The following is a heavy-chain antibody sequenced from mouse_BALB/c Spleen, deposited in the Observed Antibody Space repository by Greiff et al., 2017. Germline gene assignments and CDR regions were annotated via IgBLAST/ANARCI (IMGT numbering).Heavy chain of an antibody. CDR1: GFTFSDYY. V-gene: IGHV5-4*02. D-gene: IGHD3-3*01. Sequence: EVKLMESGGGLVKPGGSLKLSCAASGFTFSDYYMYWVRQTPEKRLEWVATISDGGSYTYYPDSVKGRFTISRDNAKNNLYLQMSSLKSEDTAMYYCARGDGYWGQGTTLTVSS. J-gene: IGHJ2*01. CDR3: ARGDGY. CDR2: ISDGGSYT.